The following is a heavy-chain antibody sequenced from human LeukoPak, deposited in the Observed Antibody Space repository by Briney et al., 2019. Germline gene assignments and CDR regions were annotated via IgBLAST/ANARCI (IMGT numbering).Heavy chain of an antibody. J-gene: IGHJ6*02. CDR3: ARGSSPPTLWLTYYYYGMDV. V-gene: IGHV5-51*01. Sequence: GESLKISCKGSGYSFTSYWIGWVRQMPGKGLEWMGIIYPGDSDTRYSPSFQGQVTISADKSISTAYLQWSSLKASDTAMYYCARGSSPPTLWLTYYYYGMDVWGQGTTVTVSS. CDR2: IYPGDSDT. D-gene: IGHD5-18*01. CDR1: GYSFTSYW.